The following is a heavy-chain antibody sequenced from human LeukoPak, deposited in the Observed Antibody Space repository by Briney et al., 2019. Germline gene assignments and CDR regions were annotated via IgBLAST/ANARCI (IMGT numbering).Heavy chain of an antibody. CDR3: TRDNKDHFDY. CDR1: GFTFGGYG. J-gene: IGHJ4*02. D-gene: IGHD1/OR15-1a*01. Sequence: PGGSLRLSCAGSGFTFGGYGMHWFRQTPGKGLEWVAVIAYDGSRAFYADSVKGRFTISRDNSKNTMSVQMDGLRAEDTAVYYCTRDNKDHFDYGGQGTLVTVSS. V-gene: IGHV3-33*01. CDR2: IAYDGSRA.